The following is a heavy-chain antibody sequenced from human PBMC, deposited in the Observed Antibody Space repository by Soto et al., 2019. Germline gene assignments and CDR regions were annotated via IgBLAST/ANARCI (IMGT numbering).Heavy chain of an antibody. CDR2: IFSNYNT. Sequence: EVQLLESGGGLVQPGGSLTLSCAASGFTFSDYTMSWVRQAPGKVLESIATIFSNYNTYYAGSVRGRFTISRDNSKNTLYLEMNSLGGEDTAVYYCARRTNGYFGYWGQGALVTVSS. J-gene: IGHJ4*02. CDR3: ARRTNGYFGY. V-gene: IGHV3-23*05. CDR1: GFTFSDYT. D-gene: IGHD2-8*01.